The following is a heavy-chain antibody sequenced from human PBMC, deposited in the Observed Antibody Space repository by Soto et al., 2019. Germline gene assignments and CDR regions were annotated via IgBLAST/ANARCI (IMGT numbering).Heavy chain of an antibody. Sequence: SETLSLTCTVSGGSTSSDNYWSWIRQPPGKGLEWIGHIYYSGNTDYNPSLKSRLAISIDTSKNQFSLKLSSVTAADTAVYFCAREGGESSDGLYYFDSWGQGSLVTAPQ. J-gene: IGHJ4*02. CDR2: IYYSGNT. V-gene: IGHV4-30-4*01. CDR3: AREGGESSDGLYYFDS. CDR1: GGSTSSDNY. D-gene: IGHD3-16*01.